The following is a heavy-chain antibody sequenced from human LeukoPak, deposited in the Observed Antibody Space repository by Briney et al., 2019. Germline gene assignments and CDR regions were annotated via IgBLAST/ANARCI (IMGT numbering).Heavy chain of an antibody. D-gene: IGHD2-2*01. CDR2: MYYSGST. CDR3: ARHMGYCSTTSCYPWLDP. V-gene: IGHV4-59*01. J-gene: IGHJ5*02. Sequence: SVTLSLTCTVSGGSISSYYWSWIRQPPGKGLEWIGYMYYSGSTNYNPSLKSRVTISVDTSKNQFSLKPSSVTAADTAVYCCARHMGYCSTTSCYPWLDPWGQGTLVTVAS. CDR1: GGSISSYY.